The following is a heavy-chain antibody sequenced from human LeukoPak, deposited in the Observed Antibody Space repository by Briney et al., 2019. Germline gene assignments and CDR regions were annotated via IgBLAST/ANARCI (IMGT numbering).Heavy chain of an antibody. V-gene: IGHV3-23*01. Sequence: GGSLRLSCAASGFTFSSYEMNWVRQAPGKGLEWVSAISGSGGSTYYADSVKGRFTISRDNSKNTLYLQMNSLRAEDTAVYYCAKEGAAITMVRGVIITELDYWGQGTLVTVSS. D-gene: IGHD3-10*01. CDR1: GFTFSSYE. J-gene: IGHJ4*02. CDR3: AKEGAAITMVRGVIITELDY. CDR2: ISGSGGST.